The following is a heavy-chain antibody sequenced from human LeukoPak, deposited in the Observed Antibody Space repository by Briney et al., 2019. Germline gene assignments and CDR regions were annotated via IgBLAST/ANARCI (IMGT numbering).Heavy chain of an antibody. CDR1: GFTVSSNY. CDR3: VRPRKNYYYYGMDV. CDR2: IYSGGST. Sequence: GGSLRLSCAASGFTVSSNYMSWVRQAPGKGLEWVSVIYSGGSTYYADSVKGRFTISRDNSKNTLYIQMNSLRAEDTAVYYCVRPRKNYYYYGMDVWGQGTTVTVSS. V-gene: IGHV3-66*04. J-gene: IGHJ6*02.